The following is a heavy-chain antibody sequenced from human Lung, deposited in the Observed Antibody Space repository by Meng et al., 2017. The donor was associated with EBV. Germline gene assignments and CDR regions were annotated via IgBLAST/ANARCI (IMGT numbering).Heavy chain of an antibody. CDR2: IYHSGST. CDR3: ARLYRGGWYL. CDR1: GGSISSGGYS. D-gene: IGHD6-19*01. Sequence: QRQLQAAGSGLVKPSQTPSLTCAVSGGSISSGGYSWSWIRQPPGKGLEWIGYIYHSGSTYYNPSLKSRVTISMDTSKNQFSLKLSSVTAADTAVYYCARLYRGGWYLWGRGTLVTVSS. V-gene: IGHV4-30-2*01. J-gene: IGHJ4*02.